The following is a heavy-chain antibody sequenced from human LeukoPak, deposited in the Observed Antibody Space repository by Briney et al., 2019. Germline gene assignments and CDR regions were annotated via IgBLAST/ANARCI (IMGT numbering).Heavy chain of an antibody. CDR3: ARVGRGDHTWGSYSFDY. Sequence: SETVSLTCTVSGDSINTYQGRWIRQPPGKGLEWIGYISYSGGTMYNPSLRSRVTISRDTSKNQFSLKLSSVTAADTAVYYCARVGRGDHTWGSYSFDYWGQGALVTVSS. CDR1: GDSINTYQ. V-gene: IGHV4-59*01. CDR2: ISYSGGT. J-gene: IGHJ4*02. D-gene: IGHD3-16*01.